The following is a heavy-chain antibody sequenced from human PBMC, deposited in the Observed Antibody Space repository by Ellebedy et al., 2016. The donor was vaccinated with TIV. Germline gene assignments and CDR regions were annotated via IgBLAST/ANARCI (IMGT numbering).Heavy chain of an antibody. J-gene: IGHJ4*02. Sequence: AASVKVSCQASGYTFTSHFMHWVRPAPGQGLEWMGLINPSVGSTTYAQKLQGRVTMTRDTSTSKVYMELSSLRSEDTAVYYCARARSSGWLHTPDYWGQGTLVTVSS. D-gene: IGHD6-19*01. CDR2: INPSVGST. CDR1: GYTFTSHF. V-gene: IGHV1-46*04. CDR3: ARARSSGWLHTPDY.